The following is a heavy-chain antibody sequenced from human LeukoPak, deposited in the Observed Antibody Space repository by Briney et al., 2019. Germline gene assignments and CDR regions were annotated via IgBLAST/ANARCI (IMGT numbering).Heavy chain of an antibody. J-gene: IGHJ4*02. CDR1: GFTFSSYW. CDR3: ARESGYYDSSGYYLLDY. D-gene: IGHD3-22*01. Sequence: PGGSLRLSCAASGFTFSSYWMSWVRQAPGKGLEWVANIKQDGSEKYYVDSVKGRFTISRDNAKNSLYLQMNSLRAEDTAVYYCARESGYYDSSGYYLLDYWGQGTLVTVSS. CDR2: IKQDGSEK. V-gene: IGHV3-7*01.